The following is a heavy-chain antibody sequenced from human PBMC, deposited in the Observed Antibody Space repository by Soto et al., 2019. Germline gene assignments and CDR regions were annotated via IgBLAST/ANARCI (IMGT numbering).Heavy chain of an antibody. CDR2: IYPGDSDT. Sequence: GESLKISCKGSGYSFTSYWIGWVRQMPGKGLEWMGIIYPGDSDTRYSPSFQGQVTISADKSISTAYLKWSSLKTSDTTMYYCARRVWNDGPSFDYWGQGTLVTVSS. V-gene: IGHV5-51*01. CDR1: GYSFTSYW. CDR3: ARRVWNDGPSFDY. D-gene: IGHD1-1*01. J-gene: IGHJ4*02.